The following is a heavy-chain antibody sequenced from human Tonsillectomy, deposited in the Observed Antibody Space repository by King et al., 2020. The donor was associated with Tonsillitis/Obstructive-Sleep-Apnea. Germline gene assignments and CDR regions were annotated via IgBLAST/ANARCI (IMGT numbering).Heavy chain of an antibody. CDR2: INPSSGTT. CDR3: ARDDVVGRYIDS. J-gene: IGHJ4*02. D-gene: IGHD1-14*01. V-gene: IGHV1-46*01. Sequence: QLVKSGAEVKTPGASVKVSCKASGYTFTRYYIHWVRQARGQGLEWMGIINPSSGTTSYAQKFQGRVTMTTDTSASTVYLELSSLRSEDTAVYYCARDDVVGRYIDSWGQGTLVTVSS. CDR1: GYTFTRYY.